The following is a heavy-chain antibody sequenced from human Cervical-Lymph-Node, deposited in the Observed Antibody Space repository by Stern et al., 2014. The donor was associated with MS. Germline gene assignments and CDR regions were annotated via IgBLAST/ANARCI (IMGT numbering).Heavy chain of an antibody. CDR3: ALSSETSDRWYSLGYDL. J-gene: IGHJ5*02. Sequence: MQLVESGAEVTKPGSSVKVSCKASGGTFSKVPSSWVRQAQGQGLEWMGGIFPVFGSPTYAQEFMGRVTITAYVSTSTVYLELSSLRSDDTAVYYCALSSETSDRWYSLGYDLWGQGTLVTVSS. CDR1: GGTFSKVP. V-gene: IGHV1-69*01. CDR2: IFPVFGSP. D-gene: IGHD6-13*01.